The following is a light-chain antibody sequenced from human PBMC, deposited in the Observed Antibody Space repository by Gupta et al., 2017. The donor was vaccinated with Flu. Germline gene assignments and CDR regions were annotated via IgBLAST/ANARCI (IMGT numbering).Light chain of an antibody. CDR3: QQYGALRT. Sequence: TQSPGTLSVSPGDSATLTCRANETVSHDYVAWYQHKPGQAPRLLLYDASIRATGVPDRFSGSGSETAFTLTISRLDPEDFALYFCQQYGALRTFGRGTKVENK. J-gene: IGKJ4*01. CDR2: DAS. CDR1: ETVSHDY. V-gene: IGKV3-20*01.